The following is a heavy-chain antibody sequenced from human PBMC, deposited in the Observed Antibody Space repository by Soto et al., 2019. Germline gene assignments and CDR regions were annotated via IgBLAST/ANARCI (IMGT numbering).Heavy chain of an antibody. D-gene: IGHD3-22*01. CDR2: IDPSDSYT. CDR1: GYSFTSYW. J-gene: IGHJ4*02. Sequence: PGESLKISCKGSGYSFTSYWISWVRQMPGKGLEWMGRIDPSDSYTNYSPSFQGHVTISADKSISTAYLQWSSLKASDTAMYYCARDYYDSSGSLNFDYWGQGTLVTVSS. CDR3: ARDYYDSSGSLNFDY. V-gene: IGHV5-10-1*01.